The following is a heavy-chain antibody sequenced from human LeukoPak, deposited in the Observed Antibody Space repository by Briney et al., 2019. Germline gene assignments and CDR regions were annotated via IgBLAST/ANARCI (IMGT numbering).Heavy chain of an antibody. CDR3: ARGHDDSSYDSSGYERAFDI. V-gene: IGHV3-30-3*01. Sequence: GGSLRLSCAASGFTFSSYAMHWVRQAPGKGLEWVAVISYDGSNKYYADSVKGRFTISRDNSKNTLYLQMTSLRAEDTAVYYCARGHDDSSYDSSGYERAFDIWGQGTMVTVSS. D-gene: IGHD3-22*01. CDR1: GFTFSSYA. CDR2: ISYDGSNK. J-gene: IGHJ3*02.